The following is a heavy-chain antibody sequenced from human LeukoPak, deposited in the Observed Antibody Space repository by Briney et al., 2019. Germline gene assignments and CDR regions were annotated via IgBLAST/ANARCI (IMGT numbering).Heavy chain of an antibody. Sequence: GGSLRLSCAASGFTFSSYAMHWVRQAPGKGLEWVAVISYDGSNKYYADSVKGRFTISRDNSKNTLYLQMNSLRAEDTAVYYCAREGYCSGGSCYHYYYGMDVWTKGPRSPSPQ. CDR1: GFTFSSYA. V-gene: IGHV3-30*04. CDR3: AREGYCSGGSCYHYYYGMDV. D-gene: IGHD2-15*01. CDR2: ISYDGSNK. J-gene: IGHJ6*04.